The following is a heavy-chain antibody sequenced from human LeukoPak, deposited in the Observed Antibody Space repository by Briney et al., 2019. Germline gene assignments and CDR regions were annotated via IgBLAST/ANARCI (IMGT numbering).Heavy chain of an antibody. D-gene: IGHD4-23*01. CDR2: IYTSGST. CDR3: ATLSSDYGGNSLLDY. J-gene: IGHJ4*02. CDR1: GGSISSYY. V-gene: IGHV4-4*07. Sequence: SETLSLTCTVSGGSISSYYWSWIRQPAGKGLEWIGRIYTSGSTNYNPSLKSRVTISVDTSKNQFSLKLSSVTAADTAVYYCATLSSDYGGNSLLDYWGQGTLVTVSS.